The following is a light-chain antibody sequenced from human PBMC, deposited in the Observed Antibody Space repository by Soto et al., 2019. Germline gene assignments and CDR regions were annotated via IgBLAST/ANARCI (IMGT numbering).Light chain of an antibody. CDR3: QQNGSSPPVT. CDR2: GAS. Sequence: EIVLTQSPGTLSLSPGERATLSCRASQSVSSSYLAWYQQKPGQAPRLLIYGASSRVTGIPDRFSGSGSGTDFTLTISRLEPEDFAVYYWQQNGSSPPVTFGPGTKVDIK. V-gene: IGKV3-20*01. CDR1: QSVSSSY. J-gene: IGKJ3*01.